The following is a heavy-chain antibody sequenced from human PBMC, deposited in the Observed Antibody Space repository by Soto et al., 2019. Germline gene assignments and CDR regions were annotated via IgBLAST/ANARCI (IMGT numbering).Heavy chain of an antibody. D-gene: IGHD4-17*01. J-gene: IGHJ6*02. CDR1: GFTFSSYS. CDR2: ISSSSSTI. Sequence: GGSLRLSCAAYGFTFSSYSMNWVRQAPGKGLEWVSYISSSSSTIYYADSVKGRFTISRDNAKNSLYLQMNSLRDEDTAVYYCARDQDGDYGYYYYGMDVWGQGTTVTVSS. V-gene: IGHV3-48*02. CDR3: ARDQDGDYGYYYYGMDV.